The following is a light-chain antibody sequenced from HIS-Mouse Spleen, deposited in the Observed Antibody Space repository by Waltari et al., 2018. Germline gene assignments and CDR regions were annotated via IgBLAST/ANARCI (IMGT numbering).Light chain of an antibody. V-gene: IGKV1-33*01. Sequence: DIQMTQSPSSLSASVGDRFTITCQASQDISNYLNWYQHKPGKAPKPLIYDASNLETRVPSRFSGSGSATDFTFTISSLQPEDIATYYCKQYDNLPPTFGQGTKLEIK. CDR3: KQYDNLPPT. CDR1: QDISNY. J-gene: IGKJ2*01. CDR2: DAS.